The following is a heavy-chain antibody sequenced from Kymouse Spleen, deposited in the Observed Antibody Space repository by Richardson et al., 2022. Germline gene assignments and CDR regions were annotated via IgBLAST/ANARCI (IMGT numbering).Heavy chain of an antibody. Sequence: QVQLVESGGGVVQPGRSLRLSCAASGFTFSSYGMHWVRQAPGKGLEWVAVISYDGSNKYYADSVKGRFTISRDNSKNTLYLQMNSLRAEDTAVYYCAKVRYSSGPSQGTLVTVSS. V-gene: IGHV3-30*18. CDR1: GFTFSSYG. D-gene: IGHD6-19*01. CDR2: ISYDGSNK. J-gene: IGHJ4*02,IGHJ5*02.